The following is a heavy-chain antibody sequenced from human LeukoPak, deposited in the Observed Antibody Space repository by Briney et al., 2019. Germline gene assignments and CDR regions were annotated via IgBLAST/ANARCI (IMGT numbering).Heavy chain of an antibody. CDR1: GGSISSSSYY. CDR2: IYYSGST. J-gene: IGHJ4*02. Sequence: ASETLSLTCTVSGGSISSSSYYWGWIRQPPGKGLEWIASIYYSGSTYYNPSLKSRVTISVDTSRNQFSLKLNSVTAADTAVYYCVGHLPYSNYYNYWGQGTLVTVSS. CDR3: VGHLPYSNYYNY. D-gene: IGHD4-11*01. V-gene: IGHV4-39*01.